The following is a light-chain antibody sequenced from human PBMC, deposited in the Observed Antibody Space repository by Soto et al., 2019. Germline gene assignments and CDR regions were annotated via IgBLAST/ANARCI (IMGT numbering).Light chain of an antibody. CDR1: QDIYNF. Sequence: DMQMTQSPSSLSASVGGRVTITCRASQDIYNFLAWYQQKPGEVPKPLIYAANTVQSGVPSRFSGSGSGTDFTLNINSLQPEDVAIYYCQNYNSVALAFGGGTKVEIK. CDR3: QNYNSVALA. V-gene: IGKV1-27*01. J-gene: IGKJ4*01. CDR2: AAN.